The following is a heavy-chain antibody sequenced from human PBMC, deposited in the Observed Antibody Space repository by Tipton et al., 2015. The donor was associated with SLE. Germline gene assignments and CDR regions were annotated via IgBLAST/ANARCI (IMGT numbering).Heavy chain of an antibody. V-gene: IGHV4-59*11. CDR2: IYYSGST. D-gene: IGHD3-22*01. CDR3: ARALYYYDSNAYYVDYFDY. Sequence: TLSLTCTVSGGSISSHYWSWIRQPPGKGLEWIGYIYYSGSTNYNPSLKSRVTISVDTSKNQFSLKLSSVTAADTAVYYCARALYYYDSNAYYVDYFDYWGQGTLVTVSS. CDR1: GGSISSHY. J-gene: IGHJ4*02.